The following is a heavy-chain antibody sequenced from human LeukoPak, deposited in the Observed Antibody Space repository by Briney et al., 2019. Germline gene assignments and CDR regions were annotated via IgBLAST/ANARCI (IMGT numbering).Heavy chain of an antibody. CDR3: AREDYDILTDQQGAFDI. V-gene: IGHV3-7*01. CDR2: IKQDGSEK. J-gene: IGHJ3*02. D-gene: IGHD3-9*01. Sequence: PGGSLRLSCAASGFTFSSYWMSWVRQAPGEGLEWVANIKQDGSEKYYVDSVKGRFTISRDNAKNSLYLQMNSLRAEDTAVYYCAREDYDILTDQQGAFDIWGQGTMVTVSS. CDR1: GFTFSSYW.